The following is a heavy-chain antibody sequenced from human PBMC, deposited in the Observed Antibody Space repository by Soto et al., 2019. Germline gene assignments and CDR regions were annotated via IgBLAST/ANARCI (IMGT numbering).Heavy chain of an antibody. D-gene: IGHD6-25*01. CDR3: ARRKERSGPHYFDY. V-gene: IGHV1-8*01. J-gene: IGHJ4*02. CDR2: MNPYSGNT. CDR1: GYTFTTYD. Sequence: ASVKVSCKASGYTFTTYDISWVRQATGQGLEWMGWMNPYSGNTGFAQKLQGRVTVTRNTSISTVYKEMSGLRPDDTAVYYCARRKERSGPHYFDYWGQGSMVTVSS.